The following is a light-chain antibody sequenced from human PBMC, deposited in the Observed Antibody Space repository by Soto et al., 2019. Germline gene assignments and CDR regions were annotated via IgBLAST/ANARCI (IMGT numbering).Light chain of an antibody. Sequence: QSALTQPASVSGSPGQSITISCTGTSSDVGGYNYVSWYQQHPGKAPKLMIYDVSSRPSGVSDRFSGSKSGSTASLTISGLQAEDEADYYCSTYTSSNTYVFGTGTKVTVL. CDR3: STYTSSNTYV. CDR2: DVS. V-gene: IGLV2-14*01. CDR1: SSDVGGYNY. J-gene: IGLJ1*01.